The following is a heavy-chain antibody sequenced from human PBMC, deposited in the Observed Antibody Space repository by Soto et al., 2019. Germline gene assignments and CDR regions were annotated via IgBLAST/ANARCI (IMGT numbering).Heavy chain of an antibody. D-gene: IGHD5-12*01. Sequence: QVQLQESGPGLVKPSQTLSLICTVSGGSISSGSDYWSWIRQHPGKGLEWIGYIYYSGSTYYNPSLKSRVTISVDTSKNQFSLNLSSVTAADTAVYYCARGGYSGYGAYWGQGTLVTVSS. J-gene: IGHJ4*02. CDR2: IYYSGST. V-gene: IGHV4-31*03. CDR1: GGSISSGSDY. CDR3: ARGGYSGYGAY.